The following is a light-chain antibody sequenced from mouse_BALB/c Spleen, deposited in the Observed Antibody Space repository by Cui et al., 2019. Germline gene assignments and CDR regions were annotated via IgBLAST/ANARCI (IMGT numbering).Light chain of an antibody. CDR1: QGISSN. J-gene: IGKJ1*01. CDR2: HGT. Sequence: DILMTQSPSSMSVSLGDTVSITCHASQGISSNIGWLQQKPRGSCKGLIYHGTNLEDGVPSRFSGSGSGADYSLTISSLESEDFADYYCVQYAQFPPTFGGGTKLEIK. CDR3: VQYAQFPPT. V-gene: IGKV14-100*01.